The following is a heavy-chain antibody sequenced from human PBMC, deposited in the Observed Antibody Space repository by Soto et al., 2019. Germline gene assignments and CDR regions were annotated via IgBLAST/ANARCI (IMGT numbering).Heavy chain of an antibody. CDR3: TTPDYDILTGYPPLYGMDV. J-gene: IGHJ6*02. CDR2: IKSKTDGGTT. Sequence: PGGSLRLSCAASGFTFSNAWMIWVRQAPGKGLEWVGRIKSKTDGGTTDYAAPVKGRFTIPRDDSKNTLYLQMNSLKTEDTAVYYCTTPDYDILTGYPPLYGMDVWGQGTTVTVSS. V-gene: IGHV3-15*01. CDR1: GFTFSNAW. D-gene: IGHD3-9*01.